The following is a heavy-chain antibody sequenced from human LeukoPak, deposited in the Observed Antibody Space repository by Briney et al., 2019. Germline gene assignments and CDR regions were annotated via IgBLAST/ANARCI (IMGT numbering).Heavy chain of an antibody. V-gene: IGHV4-39*01. CDR1: GGSISSRGFF. Sequence: PSETLPLTCTVSGGSISSRGFFWGWIRQPPGKGPEWIGSVYYDGVTYYNRSFQSRVTMSLDKSTNRFSLRLSSVTAADTAVYYCARLSCSDAVYPTLPYNHFDPWGQGTLVIVST. J-gene: IGHJ5*02. CDR3: ARLSCSDAVYPTLPYNHFDP. CDR2: VYYDGVT. D-gene: IGHD2-15*01.